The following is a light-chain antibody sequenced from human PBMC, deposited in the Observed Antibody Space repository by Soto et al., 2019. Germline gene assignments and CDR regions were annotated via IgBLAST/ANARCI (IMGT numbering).Light chain of an antibody. V-gene: IGKV1-8*01. J-gene: IGKJ1*01. CDR1: QGISSY. CDR2: AAS. CDR3: QQYYSYPPT. Sequence: AIRMTQSPSSLSASTGDRVTITCRASQGISSYLAWYQQKPGKAPKLLIYAASTLQSGVPSRFSGSGSGTDFTLTISCLQSEYFATYYCQQYYSYPPTFGQGTKVEIK.